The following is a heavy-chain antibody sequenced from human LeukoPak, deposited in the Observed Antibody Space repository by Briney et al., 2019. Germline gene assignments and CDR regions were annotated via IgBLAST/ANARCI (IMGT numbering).Heavy chain of an antibody. D-gene: IGHD6-13*01. J-gene: IGHJ4*02. V-gene: IGHV3-30*18. CDR2: ISYDGSNK. CDR1: GFTFSSYG. CDR3: AKDIKGMIAAAGTFDY. Sequence: GGSLRLSCAASGFTFSSYGMHWVRQAPGKGLEWVAVISYDGSNKYYADSVKGRFIISRDNSKNTLYLQMNSLRAEDTAVYYCAKDIKGMIAAAGTFDYWGQGTLVTVSS.